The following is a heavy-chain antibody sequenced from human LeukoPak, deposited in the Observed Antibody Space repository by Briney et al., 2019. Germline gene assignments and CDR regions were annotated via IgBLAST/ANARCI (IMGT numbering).Heavy chain of an antibody. Sequence: PGGSLRLSCAASGFTFSTYWMNWFRQTPGKGLEWVAKIKADGGEKDHVASVKGRFTISRDNAKNSLYLQMNSLRVEDTAVYYCVRDPYYYDSNGYFGYWGQGTLVTVSS. CDR1: GFTFSTYW. CDR3: VRDPYYYDSNGYFGY. V-gene: IGHV3-7*01. J-gene: IGHJ4*02. CDR2: IKADGGEK. D-gene: IGHD3-22*01.